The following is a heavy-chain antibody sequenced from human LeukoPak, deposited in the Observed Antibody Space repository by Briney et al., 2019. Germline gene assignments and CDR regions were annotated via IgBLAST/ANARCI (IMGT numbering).Heavy chain of an antibody. CDR2: ISSSSSYI. CDR3: ARDKNGDYWYFDL. V-gene: IGHV3-21*01. J-gene: IGHJ2*01. Sequence: GGSLRLSCSASGFTFSSHSMNWVRQAPGKGLEWVSSISSSSSYIYYADSVKGRFTISRDNAKNSLYLQMNSLRAEDTAVYYCARDKNGDYWYFDLWGRGTLVTVSS. CDR1: GFTFSSHS. D-gene: IGHD4-17*01.